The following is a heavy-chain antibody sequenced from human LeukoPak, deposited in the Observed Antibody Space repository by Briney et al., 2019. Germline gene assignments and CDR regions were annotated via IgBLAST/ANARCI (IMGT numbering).Heavy chain of an antibody. J-gene: IGHJ5*02. CDR2: INHSGST. CDR3: ARGEEWFDP. CDR1: GFTFSAYT. Sequence: GSLRLSCVASGFTFSAYTMHWIRQPPGKGLEWIGEINHSGSTNYNPSLESRVTISVDTSKNQFSLKLSSVTAADTAVYYCARGEEWFDPWGQGTLVTVSS. V-gene: IGHV4-34*01.